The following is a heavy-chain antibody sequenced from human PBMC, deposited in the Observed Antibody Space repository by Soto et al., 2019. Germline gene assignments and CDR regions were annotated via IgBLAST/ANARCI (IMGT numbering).Heavy chain of an antibody. D-gene: IGHD3-10*01. V-gene: IGHV3-30*04. CDR3: VKDGSIRMVRGIMDYYDF. CDR1: GFTFSSYA. CDR2: ISYDGTNQ. Sequence: QVQLVESGGGVVQPGRSLRLSCAASGFTFSSYAMHWVRQAPGKGLEWVAVISYDGTNQFYRDSVKGRFTISRDNSKNRLYLQMSSLTVEDTAVYYCVKDGSIRMVRGIMDYYDFWGQGTLVTVSS. J-gene: IGHJ4*02.